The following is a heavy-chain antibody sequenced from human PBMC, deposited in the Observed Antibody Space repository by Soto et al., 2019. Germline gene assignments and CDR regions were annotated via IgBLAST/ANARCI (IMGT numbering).Heavy chain of an antibody. CDR1: GFTFDDYA. CDR2: ISWNGAAT. D-gene: IGHD3-10*01. Sequence: EVQLVESGGGLVQPGGSLRLSCAASGFTFDDYAIHWVLQAPGKGLEWVSGISWNGAATGYMNSVKGRFSISRDNTKNTLYLQLNSLISEDTAVYYCANLPLYGAGFDCWGQGTLVTVSS. V-gene: IGHV3-9*01. CDR3: ANLPLYGAGFDC. J-gene: IGHJ4*02.